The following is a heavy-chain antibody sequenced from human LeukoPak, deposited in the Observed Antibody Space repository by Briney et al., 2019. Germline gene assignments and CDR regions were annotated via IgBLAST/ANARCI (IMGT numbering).Heavy chain of an antibody. CDR3: TRDAAASFDY. J-gene: IGHJ4*02. D-gene: IGHD2-15*01. CDR1: KFTFKNYG. Sequence: GGSLRLSCAASKFTFKNYGMHWVRQAPGQGLEWVGVIWYDGSNKYYADSVQGRFTISRDNSKNMLYLRMDSLRVEDTAVYYCTRDAAASFDYWGQGTLVTVSS. V-gene: IGHV3-33*01. CDR2: IWYDGSNK.